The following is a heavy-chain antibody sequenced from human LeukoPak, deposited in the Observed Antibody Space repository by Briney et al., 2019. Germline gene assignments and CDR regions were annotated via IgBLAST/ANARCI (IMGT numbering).Heavy chain of an antibody. CDR3: VRDLDDGNYALAY. CDR1: GDSVGSSASGNS. CDR2: IYRSGGT. V-gene: IGHV4-4*02. Sequence: SETLSLTCAVSGDSVGSSASGNSRWNWVRQPPGKPLEWIGEIYRSGGTHSNPSLRRRVTMSLDRSKNQLTLNVRSVTAADTAVYYCVRDLDDGNYALAYWGQGTLVTVSS. D-gene: IGHD4-17*01. J-gene: IGHJ4*02.